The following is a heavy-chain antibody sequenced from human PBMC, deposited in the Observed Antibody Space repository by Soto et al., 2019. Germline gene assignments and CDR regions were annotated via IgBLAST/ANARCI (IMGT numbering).Heavy chain of an antibody. CDR1: GFSFDDYG. CDR2: ISWNSGDI. CDR3: AKDNDLDRDGPFDY. D-gene: IGHD2-2*03. V-gene: IGHV3-9*01. J-gene: IGHJ4*02. Sequence: EMQLVESGGGSVQPGRSLRLSCAASGFSFDDYGMHWVRQGPGKGLEWVSGISWNSGDIYYADSVKGRFTTSRNNAKKALYLQMNSLRTEDTALYYCAKDNDLDRDGPFDYWGQGILVTVSS.